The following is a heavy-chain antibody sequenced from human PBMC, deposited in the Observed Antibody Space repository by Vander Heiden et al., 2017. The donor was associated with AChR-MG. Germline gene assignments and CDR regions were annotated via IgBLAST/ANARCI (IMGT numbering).Heavy chain of an antibody. CDR3: TTGNWIERPDY. J-gene: IGHJ4*02. Sequence: EVQLVESGGGLVAPGGSLRLSCPVSGFAFSSAWRTWVGPGPGKGLEWVSRIKTKTEGATTDYAGRVQGRFNISRNDSKTTLNLQMDSLKTEDTAMYDCTTGNWIERPDYWGQGTLVTVSS. V-gene: IGHV3-15*01. CDR2: IKTKTEGATT. CDR1: GFAFSSAW. D-gene: IGHD1-1*01.